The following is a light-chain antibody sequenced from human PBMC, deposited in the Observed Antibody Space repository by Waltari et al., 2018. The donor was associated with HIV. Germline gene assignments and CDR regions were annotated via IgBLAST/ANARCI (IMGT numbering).Light chain of an antibody. CDR3: QQCATSPWT. V-gene: IGKV3-20*01. CDR1: QSVSANV. Sequence: VLTQSPGTLSLSPGDRAILSCRASQSVSANVLGWYQQRPSQAPRLLVHGASRRATATPAMFSCGGSGTDFTLICSRLQPEDFAVYYCQQCATSPWTFGQGTTV. CDR2: GAS. J-gene: IGKJ1*01.